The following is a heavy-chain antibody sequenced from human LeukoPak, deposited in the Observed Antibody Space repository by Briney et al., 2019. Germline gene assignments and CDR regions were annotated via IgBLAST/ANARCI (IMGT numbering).Heavy chain of an antibody. Sequence: SVKVSCKASGGTFSSYTISWVRQAPGQGLEWMGSIIPILGIANYAQKFQGRVTITADKSTSTAYMELSSLRSEDTAVYYCARGSINSGYDWGNWFDPWGQGTLVTVSS. CDR1: GGTFSSYT. V-gene: IGHV1-69*02. CDR2: IIPILGIA. D-gene: IGHD5-12*01. J-gene: IGHJ5*02. CDR3: ARGSINSGYDWGNWFDP.